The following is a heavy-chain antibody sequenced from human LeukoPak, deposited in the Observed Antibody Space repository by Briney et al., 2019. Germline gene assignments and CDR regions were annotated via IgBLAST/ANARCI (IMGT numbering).Heavy chain of an antibody. CDR2: IYYSGST. D-gene: IGHD2-2*01. Sequence: SETLSLTCTVSGGSISSHYWNWIRQPPGKGLEWIGYIYYSGSTNYNPSLKSRVTISVDTSKNQFSLKLSSVTAADTAVHYCARGEYQLLSRGYYFDYWGQGTLVTVSS. V-gene: IGHV4-59*11. CDR1: GGSISSHY. CDR3: ARGEYQLLSRGYYFDY. J-gene: IGHJ4*02.